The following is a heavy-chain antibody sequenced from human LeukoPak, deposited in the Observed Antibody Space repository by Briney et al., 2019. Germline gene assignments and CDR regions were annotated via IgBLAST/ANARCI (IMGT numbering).Heavy chain of an antibody. Sequence: GGSLRLSCAASGFTVSSNYMSWVRQAPGEGLEWVSIIYSGGSTSYADSVKGRFTISRDNSKNTLYLQMNSLRAEDTAVYYCARDGPRSSGSYPIWAQGTMVTVSS. D-gene: IGHD3-10*01. CDR3: ARDGPRSSGSYPI. J-gene: IGHJ3*02. V-gene: IGHV3-53*01. CDR2: IYSGGST. CDR1: GFTVSSNY.